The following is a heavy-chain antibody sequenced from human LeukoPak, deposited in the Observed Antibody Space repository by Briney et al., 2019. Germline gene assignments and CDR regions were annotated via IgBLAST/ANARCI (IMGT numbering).Heavy chain of an antibody. CDR1: GFTVSNNY. CDR3: ARDLNY. J-gene: IGHJ4*02. Sequence: GSLRLSCAASGFTVSNNYMTWVRQAPGKGLEWVSLIYSGTNTYYADSVRGRFTISSDNSKNTLYLQMNSMRDEDTAVYYCARDLNYWGQGTLVTVSS. CDR2: IYSGTNT. V-gene: IGHV3-66*01.